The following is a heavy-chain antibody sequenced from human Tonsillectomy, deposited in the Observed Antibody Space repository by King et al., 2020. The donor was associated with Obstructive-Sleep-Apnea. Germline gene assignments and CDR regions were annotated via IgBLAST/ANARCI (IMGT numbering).Heavy chain of an antibody. Sequence: VQLVESGGGVVQPGTSLRLSCEASGFSLSVYGMHWVRQAPGKGLEWVAVITNDGVNKYFGDSVKGRFTISRDLSKNTVHLQMNSLRAEDTAVYYCAKVGYRSTWYDGYFDYWGQGTLVTVSS. CDR2: ITNDGVNK. CDR3: AKVGYRSTWYDGYFDY. CDR1: GFSLSVYG. V-gene: IGHV3-30*18. D-gene: IGHD6-13*01. J-gene: IGHJ4*02.